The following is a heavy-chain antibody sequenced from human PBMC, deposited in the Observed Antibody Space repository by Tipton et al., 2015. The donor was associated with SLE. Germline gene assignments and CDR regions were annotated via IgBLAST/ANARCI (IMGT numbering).Heavy chain of an antibody. J-gene: IGHJ5*02. D-gene: IGHD6-19*01. CDR2: IYYSGST. Sequence: LRLSCTVSGGSVSSGSYYWSWIRQPPGKGLEWIGYIYYSGSTNYNPSLKSRVTISVDTSKNQFSLKLSSVTAADTAVYYCARDGAVAGTTLGQGTLVTVSS. CDR3: ARDGAVAGTT. CDR1: GGSVSSGSYY. V-gene: IGHV4-61*01.